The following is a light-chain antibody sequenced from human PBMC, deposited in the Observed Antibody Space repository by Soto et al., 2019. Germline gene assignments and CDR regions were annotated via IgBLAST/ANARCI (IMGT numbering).Light chain of an antibody. CDR1: QSVTNNY. V-gene: IGKV3-20*01. J-gene: IGKJ1*01. Sequence: EIVLTQSPGTLSLSPGERATLSCRASQSVTNNYLAWYQQKPGQAPRLLFFSASSRATGIPDRFAGSGSGTEFTLTINRLEPEDIAVYYCQHYHNSPLTFGQGTKVENK. CDR2: SAS. CDR3: QHYHNSPLT.